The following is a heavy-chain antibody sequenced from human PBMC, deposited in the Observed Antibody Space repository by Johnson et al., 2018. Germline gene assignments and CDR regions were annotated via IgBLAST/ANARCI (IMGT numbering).Heavy chain of an antibody. CDR1: GFTFSGSA. V-gene: IGHV3-73*01. CDR2: IRSKATSYAT. CDR3: TSEGH. J-gene: IGHJ1*01. Sequence: VQLVEAGGGLVEPGGSLELSCAASGFTFSGSAMHWVRPSSGKGLEWIGRIRSKATSYATAYAASVKGRFTISRDDSKNTAYPQMNSLKTEDTAVYYCTSEGHWGQGTLVTVSS.